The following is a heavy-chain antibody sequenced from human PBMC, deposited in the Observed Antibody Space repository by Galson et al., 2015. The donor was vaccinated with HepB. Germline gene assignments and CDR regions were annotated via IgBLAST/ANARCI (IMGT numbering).Heavy chain of an antibody. CDR2: ISSSSDFT. D-gene: IGHD6-19*01. Sequence: SLRLSCAASGFTFSDDYMSWIRQAPGKGLDWISYISSSSDFTNYADSVRGRFTISRDNAKNSLYLQMNSLRVKDTAVYYCARARGSGPAAYFDYWGQGILVTVSS. V-gene: IGHV3-11*05. CDR3: ARARGSGPAAYFDY. J-gene: IGHJ4*02. CDR1: GFTFSDDY.